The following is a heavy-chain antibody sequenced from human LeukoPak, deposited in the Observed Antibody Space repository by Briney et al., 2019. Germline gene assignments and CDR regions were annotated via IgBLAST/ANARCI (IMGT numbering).Heavy chain of an antibody. D-gene: IGHD4-23*01. J-gene: IGHJ4*02. V-gene: IGHV3-7*01. Sequence: GGSLRLSCAASGFTFSSYWMSWVRQAPGKGLEWVANIKQDGSEKYYVDSVKGRFTISRDNAKNSLYLQMNSLRAEDTAVYYCARECGGNSGNFDYWGQGTLVTVSS. CDR2: IKQDGSEK. CDR1: GFTFSSYW. CDR3: ARECGGNSGNFDY.